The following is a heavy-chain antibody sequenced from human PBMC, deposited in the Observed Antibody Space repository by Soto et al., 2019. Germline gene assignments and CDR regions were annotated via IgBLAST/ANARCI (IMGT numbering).Heavy chain of an antibody. V-gene: IGHV1-3*01. CDR2: INAGNGNT. Sequence: GASVKVSCKASGYTFTSYAMHWVRQAPGQRLEWMGWINAGNGNTKYSQKFQGRVTITRDTSASTAYMELSSLRSEDTAVYYCARDPRGYYGSGSYFYYYYGMDVWGQGTTVTVSS. CDR3: ARDPRGYYGSGSYFYYYYGMDV. J-gene: IGHJ6*02. D-gene: IGHD3-10*01. CDR1: GYTFTSYA.